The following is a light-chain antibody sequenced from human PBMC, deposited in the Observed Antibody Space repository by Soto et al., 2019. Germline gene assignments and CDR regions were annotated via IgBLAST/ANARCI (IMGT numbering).Light chain of an antibody. CDR2: EVS. J-gene: IGLJ3*02. V-gene: IGLV2-14*01. CDR1: SSDIGGYNY. Sequence: QSALTQPASVSGSPGQTITISCTGSSSDIGGYNYVSWYQQHPDKAPKLIIYEVSGRPSGVSNRFSGSKSGNTASLTISGLQAADEADYYCSSYTTSSTWVFGGGTKLTVL. CDR3: SSYTTSSTWV.